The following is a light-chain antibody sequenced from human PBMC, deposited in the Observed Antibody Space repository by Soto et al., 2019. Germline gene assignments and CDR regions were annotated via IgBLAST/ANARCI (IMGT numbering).Light chain of an antibody. J-gene: IGKJ1*01. CDR1: QSVSSY. V-gene: IGKV3-11*01. CDR3: QQYNNWPPRT. CDR2: DAS. Sequence: IVLTHSPATLSLSPGEIAALSFRASQSVSSYLAWYQQKPGQAPRLLIYDASNRATGIPARFSGSGSGTDFTLTISSLQSEDFAVYYCQQYNNWPPRTFGQGTKVDI.